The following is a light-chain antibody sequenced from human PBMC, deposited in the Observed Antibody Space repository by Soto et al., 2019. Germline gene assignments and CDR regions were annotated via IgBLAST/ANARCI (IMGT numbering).Light chain of an antibody. Sequence: QAVVTQPPSVSGAPGQRVTISCTGSNSNIGAGYDVHWYQQLPGTAPKLLIYGNNNRPSGVPDRFSGSKSGTSASLAITGLQAEDEADYYCQSYDSRLSGDVFGTGTKLTVL. V-gene: IGLV1-40*01. CDR2: GNN. CDR3: QSYDSRLSGDV. CDR1: NSNIGAGYD. J-gene: IGLJ1*01.